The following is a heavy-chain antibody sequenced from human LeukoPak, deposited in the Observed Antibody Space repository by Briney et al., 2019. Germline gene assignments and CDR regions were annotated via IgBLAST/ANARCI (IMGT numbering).Heavy chain of an antibody. J-gene: IGHJ4*02. CDR1: GFPFSVYE. Sequence: GGSLRLSCAVSGFPFSVYEMNWVRQAPGKGPEWVSNIGSSGSTIYYADSVKGRFSISRDNAKSSLYLQMNSLRVEDTAVYYCALLAVASDFDYWGQGALVTVSS. D-gene: IGHD6-19*01. V-gene: IGHV3-48*03. CDR3: ALLAVASDFDY. CDR2: IGSSGSTI.